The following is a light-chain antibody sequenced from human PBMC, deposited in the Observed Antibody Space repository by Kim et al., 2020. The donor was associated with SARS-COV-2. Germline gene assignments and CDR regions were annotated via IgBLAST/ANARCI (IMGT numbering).Light chain of an antibody. V-gene: IGLV7-43*01. J-gene: IGLJ2*01. CDR2: SAT. CDR1: TEAVTSGYY. CDR3: LLYYGDTVI. Sequence: PGGTVTLPCASSTEAVTSGYYPNWFQQKPGQAPRPLISSATNRHSWTPARFSGSLLGDKAALTLSGVQPEDEADYYCLLYYGDTVIFGGGTQLTVL.